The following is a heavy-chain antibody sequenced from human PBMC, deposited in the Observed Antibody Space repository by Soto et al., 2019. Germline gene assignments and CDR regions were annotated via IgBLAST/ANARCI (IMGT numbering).Heavy chain of an antibody. Sequence: EFLKISFKGSGYSFTSFWISWVRQMPGKGLEWMGRIDPSDSYPNYSPSFQGHVTISADKSISTAYLQWSSLKASDTAIYYCARTRMGSGWSEIDYWGQGTLVTVSS. CDR2: IDPSDSYP. V-gene: IGHV5-10-1*01. CDR1: GYSFTSFW. J-gene: IGHJ4*02. CDR3: ARTRMGSGWSEIDY. D-gene: IGHD6-19*01.